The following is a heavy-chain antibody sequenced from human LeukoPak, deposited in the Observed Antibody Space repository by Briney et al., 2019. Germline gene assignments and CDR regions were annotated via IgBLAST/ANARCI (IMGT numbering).Heavy chain of an antibody. D-gene: IGHD2-2*01. CDR2: IYHSGST. V-gene: IGHV4-30-2*01. Sequence: PSQTLSLTCAVSGGSISSGGYSWSWIRQPPGKGLEWIGYIYHSGSTYYNPSLKSRVTISVDRSKNQFSLKLSSVTAADTAVYYCASYIVVVPPAIEYFQHWGQGTLVTVSS. J-gene: IGHJ1*01. CDR1: GGSISSGGYS. CDR3: ASYIVVVPPAIEYFQH.